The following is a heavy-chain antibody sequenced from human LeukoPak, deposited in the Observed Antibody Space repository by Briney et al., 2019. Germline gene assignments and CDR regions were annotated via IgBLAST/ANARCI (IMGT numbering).Heavy chain of an antibody. CDR3: ARDQALYYYYYDMDV. V-gene: IGHV3-30-3*01. CDR1: GFTFSSYA. CDR2: ISYDGSNK. J-gene: IGHJ6*02. Sequence: GGSLRLSCAASGFTFSSYAMHWVRQAPGKGLKWVAVISYDGSNKYYADSVKGRFTISRDNSKNTLYLQMNSLRAEDTAVYYCARDQALYYYYYDMDVWGQGTTVTVSS.